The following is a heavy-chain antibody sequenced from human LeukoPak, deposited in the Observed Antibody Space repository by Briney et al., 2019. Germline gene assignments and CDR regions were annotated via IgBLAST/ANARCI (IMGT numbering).Heavy chain of an antibody. D-gene: IGHD3-10*01. Sequence: GASVKVSCKASGYAFTSYDINWVRQATGQGLEWMGWMNPNSGNTDYAQKFQGRVAMTRDTSTSTVYMELSSLRSEDTAVYYCATGRVRGNYYYYMDVWGKGTTVTVSS. CDR3: ATGRVRGNYYYYMDV. V-gene: IGHV1-8*01. CDR1: GYAFTSYD. J-gene: IGHJ6*03. CDR2: MNPNSGNT.